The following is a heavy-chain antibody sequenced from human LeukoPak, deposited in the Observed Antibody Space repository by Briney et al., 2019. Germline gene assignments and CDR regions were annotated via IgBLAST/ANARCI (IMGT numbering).Heavy chain of an antibody. J-gene: IGHJ2*01. CDR3: AKDRTVGASYWYFDL. V-gene: IGHV3-30*04. CDR1: GFIFSGYA. D-gene: IGHD1-26*01. Sequence: PGRSLRLSCAASGFIFSGYAMHWFRQAPGKGLEWVAVISNDENNKNHADSVKGRFTISRDSSKNTLFLHMNTLRAEDTAIYYCAKDRTVGASYWYFDLWGRGTLVTVSS. CDR2: ISNDENNK.